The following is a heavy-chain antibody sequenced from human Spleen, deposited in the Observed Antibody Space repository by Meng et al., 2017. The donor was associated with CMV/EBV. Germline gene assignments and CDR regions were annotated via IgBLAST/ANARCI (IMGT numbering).Heavy chain of an antibody. CDR2: INSDGSST. CDR3: VRSGYST. Sequence: GESLKISCVASGFTFVKCWMHWVRQAPGEGLVWVSRINSDGSSTIYADSVKGRFTISRDNAKNTLYLQMDSLRAEDTAVYYCVRSGYSTWGQGTLVTVSS. D-gene: IGHD6-13*01. J-gene: IGHJ5*02. CDR1: GFTFVKCW. V-gene: IGHV3-74*01.